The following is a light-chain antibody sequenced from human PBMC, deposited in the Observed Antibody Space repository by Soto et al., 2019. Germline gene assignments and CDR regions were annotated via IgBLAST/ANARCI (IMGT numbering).Light chain of an antibody. CDR3: QHLNDYPYT. CDR1: QDISSY. V-gene: IGKV1-9*01. Sequence: IQLTQSSSSLSASVGDRVTITCRASQDISSYLAWYQQKSGTAPKVLIFGASTLESGVPLRFSGSGSGTDFTLTISSLLPEDSATYYCQHLNDYPYTFGQGTKLEIK. CDR2: GAS. J-gene: IGKJ2*01.